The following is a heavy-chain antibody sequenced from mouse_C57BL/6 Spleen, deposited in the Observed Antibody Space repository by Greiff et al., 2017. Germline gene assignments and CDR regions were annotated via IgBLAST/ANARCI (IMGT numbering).Heavy chain of an antibody. D-gene: IGHD3-1*01. V-gene: IGHV1-50*01. CDR3: ARDARSYAIDY. CDR1: GYTFTSYW. J-gene: IGHJ4*01. Sequence: QVQLQQPGAELVKPGASVKLSCKASGYTFTSYWMQWVKQRPGQGLEWIGEIDPSDSYTNYNQKFKGKATLTVDTSSSTAYMQLSSLTSEDSAVYYCARDARSYAIDYWGQGTSVTVSS. CDR2: IDPSDSYT.